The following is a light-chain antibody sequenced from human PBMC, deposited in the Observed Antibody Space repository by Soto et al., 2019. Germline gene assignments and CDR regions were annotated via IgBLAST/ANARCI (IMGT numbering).Light chain of an antibody. CDR2: EVN. V-gene: IGLV2-14*03. CDR3: ISFRTTGTLIM. CDR1: TSDVVNYNY. J-gene: IGLJ3*02. Sequence: QAVLTQPASVSGSPGQSVTISCTGSTSDVVNYNYVSWYQQHPGKAPKLIISEVNRRPSGVSSRFSGSRSANTASLTISGLQAEDEAHYYCISFRTTGTLIMFGGGTKLTVL.